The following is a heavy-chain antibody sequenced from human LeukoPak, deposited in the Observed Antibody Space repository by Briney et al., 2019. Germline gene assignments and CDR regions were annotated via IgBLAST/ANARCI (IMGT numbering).Heavy chain of an antibody. CDR1: RFTFLYYW. CDR2: IKSDGSST. CDR3: ATGNGHAFDI. D-gene: IGHD3-10*01. J-gene: IGHJ3*02. Sequence: PRGSLSLSFAASRFTFLYYWMPSVRQAPGWGLLWVSSIKSDGSSTSYADSVKGRLTISRDNARNTLYLQMNSLRTEDTAVYYCATGNGHAFDIWGQGTMVTVSA. V-gene: IGHV3-74*01.